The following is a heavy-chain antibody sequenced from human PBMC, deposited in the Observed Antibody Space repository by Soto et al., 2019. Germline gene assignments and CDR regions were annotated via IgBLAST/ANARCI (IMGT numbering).Heavy chain of an antibody. CDR3: AGAPPWRTLFFDY. J-gene: IGHJ4*02. CDR2: IMPTLGIV. D-gene: IGHD1-1*01. V-gene: IGHV1-69*02. CDR1: GGTFSSYS. Sequence: ASVKVSCKASGGTFSSYSISWVRQAPGEGLEWMGRIMPTLGIVNYAQKFQGRVTITADKSTSTAYMELISLKSEDTAVYYCAGAPPWRTLFFDYWGQGTLVTVS.